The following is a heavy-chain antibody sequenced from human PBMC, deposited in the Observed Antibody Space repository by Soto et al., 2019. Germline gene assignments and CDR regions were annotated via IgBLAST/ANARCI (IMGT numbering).Heavy chain of an antibody. CDR1: GFTFSSNA. V-gene: IGHV3-30*04. CDR2: ISHDGSNK. CDR3: ARDFGDGYNYFDY. J-gene: IGHJ4*02. D-gene: IGHD5-12*01. Sequence: GGSLRLSCAASGFTFSSNAMHWVRQAAGKGLEWVAVISHDGSNKYYTASAKGRFTISRDNSKNTLYLEMNSLRAEDTAMYYCARDFGDGYNYFDYWGQGTLVTVSS.